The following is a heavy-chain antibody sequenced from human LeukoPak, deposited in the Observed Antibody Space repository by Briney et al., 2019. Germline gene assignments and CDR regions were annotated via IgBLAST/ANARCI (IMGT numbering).Heavy chain of an antibody. CDR2: ISSSSTYI. Sequence: GGSLRLSCAASGFTFSSYSINWVRQAPGKRLEWVSSISSSSTYIYYADSVKGRFTISRDNAKNSLYLQMNSLRAEDTAVYYCARPLYDSSGFRYFQHWGQGTLVTVSS. CDR1: GFTFSSYS. V-gene: IGHV3-21*01. CDR3: ARPLYDSSGFRYFQH. D-gene: IGHD3-22*01. J-gene: IGHJ1*01.